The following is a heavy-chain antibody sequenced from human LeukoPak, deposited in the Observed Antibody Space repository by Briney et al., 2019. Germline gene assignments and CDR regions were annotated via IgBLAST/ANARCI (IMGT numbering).Heavy chain of an antibody. CDR3: AREYSSSPTYSYFDY. D-gene: IGHD6-6*01. CDR1: GGTFSSYA. V-gene: IGHV1-69*05. CDR2: IIPIFGTA. J-gene: IGHJ4*02. Sequence: SVKVSCKASGGTFSSYAISWVRQAPGQGLEWMGGIIPIFGTANYAQKFQGRVTITTGESTSTAYMELSSLRSEDTAVYYCAREYSSSPTYSYFDYWGQGTLVTVSS.